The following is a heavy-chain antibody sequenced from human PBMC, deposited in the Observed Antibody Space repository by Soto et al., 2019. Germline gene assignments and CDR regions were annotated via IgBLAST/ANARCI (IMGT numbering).Heavy chain of an antibody. CDR2: IYHSGST. Sequence: QVQLQESGPGLVKPSGTLSLTCAVSSGSISSSNWWSWVRQPPGKGLEWIGAIYHSGSTNYNPSLKSRVTISVDKSKNQFTLKLSSVTAADTAVYYCARAVSGQLVRFVRWFDPWGQGTLVTVSS. D-gene: IGHD6-13*01. CDR1: SGSISSSNW. J-gene: IGHJ5*02. CDR3: ARAVSGQLVRFVRWFDP. V-gene: IGHV4-4*02.